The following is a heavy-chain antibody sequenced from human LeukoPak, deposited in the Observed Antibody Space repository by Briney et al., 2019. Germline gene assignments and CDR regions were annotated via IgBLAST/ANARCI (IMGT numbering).Heavy chain of an antibody. CDR1: GFTFSNYW. CDR2: INPDGSTI. Sequence: GGSLRLSCAASGFTFSNYWVHWVRQAPGKGLVWVSRINPDGSTINYADSVKGRFTISRDNAKNTLYLQMNSLRAEDTAVYYCARSTSYHFDFWGQGTLVTVSS. V-gene: IGHV3-74*01. D-gene: IGHD2-2*01. CDR3: ARSTSYHFDF. J-gene: IGHJ4*02.